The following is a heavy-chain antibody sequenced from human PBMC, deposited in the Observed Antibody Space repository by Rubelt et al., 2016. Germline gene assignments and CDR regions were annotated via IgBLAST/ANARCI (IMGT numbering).Heavy chain of an antibody. CDR3: ARLTYGSGSYYT. CDR1: GGSISSGGYY. J-gene: IGHJ5*02. CDR2: IYYSGST. Sequence: QVQLQQWGAGLLKPSETLSLTCAVYGGSISSGGYYWSWIRQHPGKGLEWIGYIYYSGSTYCNPFLKSRVTISVDTSKNQFSLKLSSVTAADTAVYYWARLTYGSGSYYTWGQGTLVTVSS. V-gene: IGHV4-31*11. D-gene: IGHD3-10*01.